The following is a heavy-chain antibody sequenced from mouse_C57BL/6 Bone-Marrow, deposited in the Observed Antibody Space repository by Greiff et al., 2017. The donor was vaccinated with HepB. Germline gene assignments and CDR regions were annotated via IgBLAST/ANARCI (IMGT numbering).Heavy chain of an antibody. CDR2: IYPGDGDT. CDR3: ASSYYYGSSRFAY. CDR1: GYAFSSSW. Sequence: VQLVESGPELVKPGASVKISCKASGYAFSSSWMNWVKQRPGKGLEWIGRIYPGDGDTNYNGKFKGKATLTADKSSSTAYMQLSSLTSEDSAVYFCASSYYYGSSRFAYWGQGTLVTVSA. J-gene: IGHJ3*01. D-gene: IGHD1-1*01. V-gene: IGHV1-82*01.